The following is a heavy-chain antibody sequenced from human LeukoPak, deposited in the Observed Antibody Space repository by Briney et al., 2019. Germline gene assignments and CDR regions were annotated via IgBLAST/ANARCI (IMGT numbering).Heavy chain of an antibody. V-gene: IGHV3-48*04. D-gene: IGHD3-22*01. CDR1: GFTFSSYS. CDR2: ISLSSSAI. J-gene: IGHJ3*02. CDR3: AKARGLIGGAFDI. Sequence: GGSLRLSCAASGFTFSSYSMTWVRQAPGKGLEWVSYISLSSSAIYYADSVKGRFTISRDNSKNSLYLQMNSLRTEDTALYYCAKARGLIGGAFDIWGQGTMVTVSS.